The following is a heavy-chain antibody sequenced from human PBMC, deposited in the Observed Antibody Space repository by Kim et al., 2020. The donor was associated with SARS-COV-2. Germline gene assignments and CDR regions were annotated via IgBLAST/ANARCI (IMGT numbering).Heavy chain of an antibody. J-gene: IGHJ4*02. V-gene: IGHV1-3*01. Sequence: KYSQKFQGRVTITRDTSASTAYMALSSLRSEDTAVYYCAREVAVATTGDYWGQGTLVTVSS. D-gene: IGHD6-19*01. CDR3: AREVAVATTGDY.